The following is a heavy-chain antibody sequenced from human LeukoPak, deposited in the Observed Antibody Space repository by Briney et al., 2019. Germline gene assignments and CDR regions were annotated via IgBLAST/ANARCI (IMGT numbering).Heavy chain of an antibody. CDR3: ARYGVIKNFDY. V-gene: IGHV4-59*12. CDR1: GGSFSGYY. J-gene: IGHJ4*02. CDR2: IYYSGST. D-gene: IGHD3-16*02. Sequence: PSETLSLTCAVYGGSFSGYYWSWIRQPPGKGLEWIGYIYYSGSTNYNPSLKSRVTISVDTSKNQFSLKLSSVTAADTAVYYCARYGVIKNFDYWGQGTLVTVSS.